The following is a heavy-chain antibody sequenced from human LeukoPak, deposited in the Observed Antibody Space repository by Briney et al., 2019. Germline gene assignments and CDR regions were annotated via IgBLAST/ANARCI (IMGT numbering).Heavy chain of an antibody. CDR3: AKADDSGSYFDY. D-gene: IGHD1-26*01. V-gene: IGHV3-9*01. CDR1: GFTFDDYA. Sequence: GRSLRLPCAASGFTFDDYAMHWVRQAPGKGLEWVSGISWNSGSIGYADSVKGRFTISRDNAKNSLYLQMNSLRAEDTALYYCAKADDSGSYFDYWGQGTLVTVSS. J-gene: IGHJ4*02. CDR2: ISWNSGSI.